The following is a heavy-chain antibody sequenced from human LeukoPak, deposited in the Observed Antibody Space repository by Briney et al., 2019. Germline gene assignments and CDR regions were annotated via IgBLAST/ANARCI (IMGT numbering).Heavy chain of an antibody. J-gene: IGHJ4*02. D-gene: IGHD3-3*01. CDR3: AKDLEWLLTVPYFDY. V-gene: IGHV3-23*01. CDR1: GFTVSSYA. CDR2: ISGSGGST. Sequence: GGSLRLSCAASGFTVSSYAMSWVRQAPGEGLGWVSAISGSGGSTYYADSVKGRFTVSRDNSKNTLYLQMNSLRAEDTAVYYCAKDLEWLLTVPYFDYWGQGTLVTVSS.